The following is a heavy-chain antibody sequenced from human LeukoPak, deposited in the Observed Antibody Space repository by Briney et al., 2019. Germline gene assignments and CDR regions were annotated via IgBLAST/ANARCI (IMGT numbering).Heavy chain of an antibody. CDR2: ISDSGGRT. CDR1: GITLSNYG. CDR3: AKRGVVIRVILVGFHKEAYYFDS. D-gene: IGHD3-22*01. Sequence: GGSLRLSCALSGITLSNYGMSWVRQGPGKGPEWVAGISDSGGRTNYADSGKGRFTISRDNPKNTLYLQMNSLRAEDTAVYFCAKRGVVIRVILVGFHKEAYYFDSWGQGALVTVSS. J-gene: IGHJ4*02. V-gene: IGHV3-23*01.